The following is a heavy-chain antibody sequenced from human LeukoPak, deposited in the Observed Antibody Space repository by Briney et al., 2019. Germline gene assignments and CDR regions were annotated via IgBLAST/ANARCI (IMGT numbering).Heavy chain of an antibody. CDR1: GFTFSSYS. D-gene: IGHD4-23*01. V-gene: IGHV3-21*01. CDR3: ARGGGGNPYYFDY. CDR2: TGSGSSYI. Sequence: GGSLRLSCAASGFTFSSYSMNWVRQAPGKGLEWVSSTGSGSSYIYYADSVKGRFTISRDNAKNSLYLQMNSLRAEVTAVYYCARGGGGNPYYFDYWGQGTLVTASS. J-gene: IGHJ4*02.